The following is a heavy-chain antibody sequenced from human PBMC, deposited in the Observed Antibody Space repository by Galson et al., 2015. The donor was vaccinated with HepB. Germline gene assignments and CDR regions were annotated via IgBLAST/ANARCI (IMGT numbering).Heavy chain of an antibody. CDR1: GFTFSSFA. Sequence: SLRLSCAASGFTFSSFAMHWVRQAPGKGLEWVTVISYDGRNKYYADSVRGRFTISRDNSKKTLYLQMNSLSAGDTAVYYWARDKAYGDAFDIWGLGTMVTVSS. D-gene: IGHD4-17*01. J-gene: IGHJ3*02. CDR3: ARDKAYGDAFDI. V-gene: IGHV3-30*04. CDR2: ISYDGRNK.